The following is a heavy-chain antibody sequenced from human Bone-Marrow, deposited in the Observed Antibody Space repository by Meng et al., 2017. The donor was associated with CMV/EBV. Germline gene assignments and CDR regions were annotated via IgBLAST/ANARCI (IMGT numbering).Heavy chain of an antibody. D-gene: IGHD3-10*01. V-gene: IGHV1-3*01. J-gene: IGHJ4*02. Sequence: SGYSFDHHAVHWVRQAPGQRLEWMGWMNGGNGYTKYSEKFQGRVTLITDTSAYTVYMELNSLVSEDTAIYYCAARGVVTYSSALDYWGQGTLVTVSS. CDR1: GYSFDHHA. CDR2: MNGGNGYT. CDR3: AARGVVTYSSALDY.